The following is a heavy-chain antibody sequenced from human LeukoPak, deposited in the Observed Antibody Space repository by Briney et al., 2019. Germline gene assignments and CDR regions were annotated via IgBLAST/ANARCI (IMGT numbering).Heavy chain of an antibody. D-gene: IGHD1-26*01. CDR2: IYYSGST. CDR3: ASTGSGSYYAFDI. V-gene: IGHV4-59*08. CDR1: GGSISSYY. Sequence: KPSETLSLTCTVSGGSISSYYWSWIRQPPGKGLEWIGYIYYSGSTNYNPSLKSRVTISVDTSKNQFSLKLSSVTAADTAVYYCASTGSGSYYAFDIWGQGTMVTVSS. J-gene: IGHJ3*02.